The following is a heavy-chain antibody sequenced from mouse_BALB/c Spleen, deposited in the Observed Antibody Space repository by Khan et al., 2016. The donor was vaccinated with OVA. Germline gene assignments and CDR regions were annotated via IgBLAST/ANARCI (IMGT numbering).Heavy chain of an antibody. CDR1: GYTFTSYT. Sequence: VQLQQSGAELARPGASVKMSCKASGYTFTSYTIHWIKERPGQGLEWIGYINPSNGYTNYNQKFKDKATLTTDKSSTTAYLQLSSLTSDDSAVYNCVRDGADQRNDGCVDYWCQGTLVTVSA. CDR2: INPSNGYT. CDR3: VRDGADQRNDGCVDY. J-gene: IGHJ3*01. D-gene: IGHD2-14*01. V-gene: IGHV1-4*01.